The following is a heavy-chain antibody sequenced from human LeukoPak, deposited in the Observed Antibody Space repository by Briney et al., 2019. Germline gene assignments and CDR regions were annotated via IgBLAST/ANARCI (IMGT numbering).Heavy chain of an antibody. CDR1: GFTFSSYA. D-gene: IGHD3-16*01. Sequence: GGSLRLSRAASGFTFSSYAMSWVRQAPGKGLEWVSSISSSSSYIYYADSVKGRFTISRDNAKNSLYLQMSSLRAEDTAVYYCARLWGANTLDPWGLGTLVTVSS. CDR3: ARLWGANTLDP. J-gene: IGHJ5*02. V-gene: IGHV3-21*01. CDR2: ISSSSSYI.